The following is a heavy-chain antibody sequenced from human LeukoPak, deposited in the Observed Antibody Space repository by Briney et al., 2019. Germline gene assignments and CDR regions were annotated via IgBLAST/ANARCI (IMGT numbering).Heavy chain of an antibody. D-gene: IGHD2-2*01. V-gene: IGHV1-18*01. CDR2: ISAYNGNT. Sequence: GASVKVSCKASGYTFTSYGISWGRQAPGQGLEWMGWISAYNGNTTYAQTLQGRVTMTTAPSTSTAYMELRSLRSDDTAVYYCARDPGAIVVVPAASYWFDPWGQGTLVTVSS. CDR1: GYTFTSYG. J-gene: IGHJ5*02. CDR3: ARDPGAIVVVPAASYWFDP.